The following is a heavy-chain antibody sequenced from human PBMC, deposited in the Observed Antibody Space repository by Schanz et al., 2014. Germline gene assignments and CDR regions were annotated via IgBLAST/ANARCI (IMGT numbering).Heavy chain of an antibody. Sequence: VQLVESGGGVVQPGRSLRLSCAASGFGFSSYSMNWVRQAPGKGLEWVSYISGSSRTIYYADSMKSRFTISRDNSRNTLYLQMNSLRAEDTAVYYCAKSLESCPGGRCSRGYFDYWGQGTLXTVSS. J-gene: IGHJ4*02. CDR2: ISGSSRTI. D-gene: IGHD2-8*02. CDR3: AKSLESCPGGRCSRGYFDY. CDR1: GFGFSSYS. V-gene: IGHV3-48*01.